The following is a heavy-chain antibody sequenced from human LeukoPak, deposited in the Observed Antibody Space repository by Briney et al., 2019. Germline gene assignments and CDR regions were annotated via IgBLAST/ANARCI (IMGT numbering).Heavy chain of an antibody. CDR3: AKDNRGGWSGYFDY. CDR2: IWHDGSAE. D-gene: IGHD6-19*01. J-gene: IGHJ4*02. CDR1: GFIFSSYG. V-gene: IGHV3-33*06. Sequence: GGSLRLSCAASGFIFSSYGMYWVRQAPGKGLEWVAVIWHDGSAEFYADSVKGRFSTSRDDSKNTLYLQMNSLRAEDTALYYCAKDNRGGWSGYFDYWGQGTLVTVSS.